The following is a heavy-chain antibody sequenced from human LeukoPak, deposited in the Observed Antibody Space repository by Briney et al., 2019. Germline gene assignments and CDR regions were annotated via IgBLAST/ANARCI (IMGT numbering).Heavy chain of an antibody. CDR3: ARHRVASAYSSFDY. Sequence: SETLSLTCTVSGASISSTGYYWGWIRQSPGKRLEWIGSLFNSGDTYYSPSLKSRVSTSVDTSNNHFSLRLTSLTAADTAIYYCARHRVASAYSSFDYWGQGTLVTVSS. J-gene: IGHJ4*02. CDR2: LFNSGDT. V-gene: IGHV4-39*01. CDR1: GASISSTGYY. D-gene: IGHD2-15*01.